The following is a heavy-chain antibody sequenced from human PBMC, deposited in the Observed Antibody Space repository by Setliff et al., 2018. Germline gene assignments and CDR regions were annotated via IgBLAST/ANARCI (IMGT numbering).Heavy chain of an antibody. J-gene: IGHJ4*02. D-gene: IGHD3-10*01. CDR1: GSTLTELT. Sequence: ASVKVSCKVSGSTLTELTMYWVRQAPGKGLEWMGSFNPEDGETIYAQKFQGRVTMTEDTSTDTAYMELSSLRSEDTAVYYCATGGTYGSGSSYDYWGQGTLVTVSS. V-gene: IGHV1-24*01. CDR2: FNPEDGET. CDR3: ATGGTYGSGSSYDY.